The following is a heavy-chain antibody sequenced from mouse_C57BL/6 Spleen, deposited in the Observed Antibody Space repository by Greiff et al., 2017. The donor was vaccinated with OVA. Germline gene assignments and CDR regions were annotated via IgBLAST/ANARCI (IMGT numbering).Heavy chain of an antibody. J-gene: IGHJ2*01. CDR3: ARGADYFDY. CDR1: GYTFTDYN. Sequence: SGPELVKPGASVKIPCKASGYTFTDYNMDWVKQSHGKSLEWIGDINPNNGGTISNQTLKGKATLTVDKSSSTAYMELRSLTSEDTAVYDCARGADYFDYWGQGTTLTVSS. V-gene: IGHV1-18*01. CDR2: INPNNGGT.